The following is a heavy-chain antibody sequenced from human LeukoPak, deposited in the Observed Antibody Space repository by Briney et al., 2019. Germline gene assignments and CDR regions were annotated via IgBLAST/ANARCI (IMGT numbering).Heavy chain of an antibody. CDR1: GFSFSNYA. D-gene: IGHD3-10*01. Sequence: GGSLRLSFAASGFSFSNYAMSWVRQAPGKGLEWVSGISGSGGSTYYADSVKGRFTISRDNSKNTLYLQMNSLRAEDTAVYYCAKDKTMGYYGSGSFCFDYWGQGTLVTVSS. J-gene: IGHJ4*02. CDR3: AKDKTMGYYGSGSFCFDY. CDR2: ISGSGGST. V-gene: IGHV3-23*01.